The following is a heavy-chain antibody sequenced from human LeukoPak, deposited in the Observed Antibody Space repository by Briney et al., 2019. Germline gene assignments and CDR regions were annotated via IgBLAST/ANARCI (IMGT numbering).Heavy chain of an antibody. CDR3: AKDTSTRWYSSTPLPGDY. Sequence: GGSLRLSCAASGFIVSSNYMSWVRQAPGKGLEWVSIIYSDGSTYYADSVKGRFTISRDNFKNTLYLQMSSLRAEDTAIYYCAKDTSTRWYSSTPLPGDYWGQGTLVTVSS. CDR2: IYSDGST. V-gene: IGHV3-53*01. CDR1: GFIVSSNY. J-gene: IGHJ4*02. D-gene: IGHD6-13*01.